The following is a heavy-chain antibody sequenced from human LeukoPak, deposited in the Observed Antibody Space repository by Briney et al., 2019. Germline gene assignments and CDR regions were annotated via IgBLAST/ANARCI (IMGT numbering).Heavy chain of an antibody. CDR3: TTHLGSSSWPYYYYYYMDV. CDR1: GFTFSSYA. D-gene: IGHD6-13*01. V-gene: IGHV3-23*01. Sequence: GGSLRLSCAASGFTFSSYAMSWVRQAPGKGLEWVSAISGSGGSTYYADSVKGRFTISRDNSKNTLYLQMNSLKTEDTAVYYCTTHLGSSSWPYYYYYYMDVWGKGTTVTVSS. CDR2: ISGSGGST. J-gene: IGHJ6*03.